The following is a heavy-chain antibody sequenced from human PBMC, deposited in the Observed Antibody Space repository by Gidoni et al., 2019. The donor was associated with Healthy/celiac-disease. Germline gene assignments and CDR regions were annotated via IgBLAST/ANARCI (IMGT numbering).Heavy chain of an antibody. CDR1: GFTVSRYG. CDR2: IWYDGSNK. Sequence: QVQMVESGGGVVQPGRSLRLACAASGFTVSRYGMHWVRQAPGNGLELLAVIWYDGSNKYYADSVKGRFTISRDNSKNTLYLQMNSLRAEDTAVYYCARDRGGASFVFDYWGQGTLVTVSS. V-gene: IGHV3-33*01. J-gene: IGHJ4*02. CDR3: ARDRGGASFVFDY. D-gene: IGHD2-15*01.